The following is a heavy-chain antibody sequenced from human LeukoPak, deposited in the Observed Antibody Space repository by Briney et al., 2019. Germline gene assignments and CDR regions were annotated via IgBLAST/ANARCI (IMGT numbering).Heavy chain of an antibody. Sequence: GGSLRLSCAASGFTFSSYSMNWVRQAPGKGLEWVSYISSSGSTIYFADSVKGRFTISRDNAKNSLYLQMNSLRAEDTAVYYCARGVYDSSGYYHYWGQGTLVTVSS. CDR2: ISSSGSTI. CDR3: ARGVYDSSGYYHY. D-gene: IGHD3-22*01. CDR1: GFTFSSYS. V-gene: IGHV3-48*04. J-gene: IGHJ4*02.